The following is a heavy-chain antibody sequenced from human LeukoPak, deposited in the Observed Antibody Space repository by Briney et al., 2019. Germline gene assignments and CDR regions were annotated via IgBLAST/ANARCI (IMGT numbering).Heavy chain of an antibody. CDR3: ARVQGSGSYYYDY. V-gene: IGHV4-34*01. Sequence: SETLSLTCAVYGGSFSGYYWSWIRQPPGKGLEWIGEINHSGSTNYNPSLKSRVTISVDTSKNQFSLKLSSVTAADTAVYYCARVQGSGSYYYDYWGLGTLVTVSS. CDR1: GGSFSGYY. D-gene: IGHD3-10*01. CDR2: INHSGST. J-gene: IGHJ4*02.